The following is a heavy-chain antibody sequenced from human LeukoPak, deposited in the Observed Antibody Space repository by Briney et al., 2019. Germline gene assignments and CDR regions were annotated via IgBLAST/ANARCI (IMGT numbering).Heavy chain of an antibody. CDR3: ARVDTAMVTPFDY. J-gene: IGHJ4*02. V-gene: IGHV4-59*01. CDR1: GGSISSYY. Sequence: SETRSLTCTVSGGSISSYYWSWIRQPPGKGLEWIGYIYYSGSTNHNPSLKSRVTISVDTSKNQFSLKLSSVTAADTAVYYCARVDTAMVTPFDYWGQGTLVTVSS. D-gene: IGHD5-18*01. CDR2: IYYSGST.